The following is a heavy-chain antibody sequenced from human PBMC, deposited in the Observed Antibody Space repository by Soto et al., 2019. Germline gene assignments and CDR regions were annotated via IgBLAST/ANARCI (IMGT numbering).Heavy chain of an antibody. CDR1: GGSISSYY. D-gene: IGHD6-13*01. Sequence: SETLSLTCAVSGGSISSYYWSWIRQPPGKGLEWIGNIYYSGSTNYNPSLKSRVTISVDTSKNQFSLKLSSVTAADTAVYYCARGGAAAGTGIVYFDYWGQGTLVTVSS. CDR3: ARGGAAAGTGIVYFDY. J-gene: IGHJ4*02. V-gene: IGHV4-59*01. CDR2: IYYSGST.